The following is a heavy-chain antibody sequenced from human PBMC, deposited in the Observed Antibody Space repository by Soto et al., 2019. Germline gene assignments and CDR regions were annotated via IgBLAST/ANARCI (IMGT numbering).Heavy chain of an antibody. CDR2: LNPKSGMT. V-gene: IGHV1-8*01. CDR1: GYTFTTYA. Sequence: QVQLVQSGPEVKKPGASVKVSCKSSGYTFTTYAFNWVRQAPGQGLEWMGWLNPKSGMTGSAQKFQGRITMTRDSSISTVYMELSSLRSEDTAVYYCARVAGSPDYWGQGTLVTVSS. J-gene: IGHJ4*02. CDR3: ARVAGSPDY. D-gene: IGHD1-26*01.